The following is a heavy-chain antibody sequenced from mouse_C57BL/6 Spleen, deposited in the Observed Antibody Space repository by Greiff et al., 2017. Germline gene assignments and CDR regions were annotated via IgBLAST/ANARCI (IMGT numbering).Heavy chain of an antibody. CDR2: IYPGDGDT. V-gene: IGHV1-82*01. Sequence: QVQLQQSGPELVKPGASVKISCKASGYAFSSSWMNWVKQRPGKGLEWIGRIYPGDGDTNYNGKFKGKATLTADKSSSTAYMQLSSLTSEDAAVDFCAGGLGGDYWGQGTTLTVSS. CDR1: GYAFSSSW. CDR3: AGGLGGDY. D-gene: IGHD4-1*01. J-gene: IGHJ2*01.